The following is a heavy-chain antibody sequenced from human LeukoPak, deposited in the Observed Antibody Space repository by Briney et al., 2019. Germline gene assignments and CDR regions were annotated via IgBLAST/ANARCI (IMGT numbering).Heavy chain of an antibody. D-gene: IGHD5-18*01. CDR2: ISSSSSYI. J-gene: IGHJ4*02. V-gene: IGHV3-21*01. CDR3: ARDPQTTNTYGRFGY. Sequence: PGGSLRLSCAASGFTFSTYTMNWVRQAPGKGLEWVSSISSSSSYIYYADSVKGRFTISRDNAKNSLFLQMNSLRAEDTAIYYCARDPQTTNTYGRFGYWGQGTLVTVSS. CDR1: GFTFSTYT.